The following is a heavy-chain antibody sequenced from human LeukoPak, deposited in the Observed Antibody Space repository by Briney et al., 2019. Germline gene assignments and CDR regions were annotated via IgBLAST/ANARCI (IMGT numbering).Heavy chain of an antibody. D-gene: IGHD3-22*01. CDR3: ARGSYYFDYSGAMDY. V-gene: IGHV4-4*07. CDR2: IYTSGST. CDR1: GGSISSYY. Sequence: PSETLSLTCTVSGGSISSYYWSWIRQPAGKGLEWIGRIYTSGSTNYNPSLKSRVTMSVDTSKSQFSLKLSSVTAADTAVYYCARGSYYFDYSGAMDYWGQGTLVTVSS. J-gene: IGHJ4*02.